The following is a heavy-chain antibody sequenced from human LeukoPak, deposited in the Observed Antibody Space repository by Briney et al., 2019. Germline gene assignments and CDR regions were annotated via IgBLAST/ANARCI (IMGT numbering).Heavy chain of an antibody. CDR2: INPNSGGT. Sequence: ASVKVSCKTSGDTFSGYYMHWVRQAPGQGLEWMGWINPNSGGTIYAHKFQGRVTMTRDTSISTAYMELSSLRSDDTAVYYCARVPTTTCCRWYFDYWGQGTLVTVSS. J-gene: IGHJ4*02. CDR1: GDTFSGYY. CDR3: ARVPTTTCCRWYFDY. D-gene: IGHD1-1*01. V-gene: IGHV1-2*07.